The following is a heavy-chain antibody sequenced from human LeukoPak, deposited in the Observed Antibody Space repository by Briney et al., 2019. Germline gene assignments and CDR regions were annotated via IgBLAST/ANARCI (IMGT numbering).Heavy chain of an antibody. J-gene: IGHJ4*02. CDR1: GFTFSSYG. V-gene: IGHV3-30*02. D-gene: IGHD3-22*01. CDR3: ARGEDYYKCGNY. Sequence: GGSLRLSCAASGFTFSSYGMHWVRQAPGKGLQWVTFIRYDGSDKYYADSVKGRFTISRDNSKNTLYLQMNSLRAEDTAIYYCARGEDYYKCGNYWGQGTLVTVSS. CDR2: IRYDGSDK.